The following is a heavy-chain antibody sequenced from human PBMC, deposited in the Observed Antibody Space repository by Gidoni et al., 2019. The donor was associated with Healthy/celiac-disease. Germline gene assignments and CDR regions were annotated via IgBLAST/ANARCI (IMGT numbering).Heavy chain of an antibody. CDR2: INHSGST. CDR3: ARVNKGPSD. J-gene: IGHJ4*02. Sequence: QVQLQQWGAGLLKPSETLSLTCAVYGGSFSGYDWSWIRQPPGKGLEWIGEINHSGSTNYNPALKSRFTISVDTSKNQFSLKLSSVTAADTAVYYCARVNKGPSDWGQGTLVTVSS. V-gene: IGHV4-34*01. CDR1: GGSFSGYD.